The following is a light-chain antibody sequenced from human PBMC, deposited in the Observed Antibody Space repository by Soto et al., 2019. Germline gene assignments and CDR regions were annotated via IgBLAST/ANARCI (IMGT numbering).Light chain of an antibody. V-gene: IGKV1-39*01. CDR3: QQSFSGPRT. J-gene: IGKJ2*01. CDR1: ETIIDY. Sequence: DIQMSQSPSTMSASVGDSVTITCRASETIIDYLNWYQQQPGQAPKLLIFSASSLHSGVPSRFRGSGSGTHFTLAISSLQPEDFATYFCQQSFSGPRTFGQGNKL. CDR2: SAS.